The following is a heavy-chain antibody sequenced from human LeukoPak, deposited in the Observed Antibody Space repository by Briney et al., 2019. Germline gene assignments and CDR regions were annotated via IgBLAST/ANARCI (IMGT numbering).Heavy chain of an antibody. Sequence: SETLSLTCNVSGDSISSSSYYWAWIRQPPGKGLAWIGNIYYTGSTYYNPSLKSRVTISVDTSKNQFSLKLSSVTAADTAVYYCARHEYGDYTYFDYWGQGTLVTVSS. J-gene: IGHJ4*02. CDR2: IYYTGST. D-gene: IGHD4-17*01. CDR3: ARHEYGDYTYFDY. V-gene: IGHV4-39*01. CDR1: GDSISSSSYY.